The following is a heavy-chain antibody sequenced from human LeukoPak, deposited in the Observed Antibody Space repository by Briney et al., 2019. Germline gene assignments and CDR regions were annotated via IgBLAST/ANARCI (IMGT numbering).Heavy chain of an antibody. J-gene: IGHJ4*02. CDR2: IYYSGST. Sequence: SETLSLTCAVYGGSFGGYYWSWIRQPPGKGLEWIGYIYYSGSTNYNPSLKSRVTISVDTSKNHFSLKLSSVTAADTAIYYCARRLQYYDSSGYYDYWGQGILVTVSS. CDR1: GGSFGGYY. V-gene: IGHV4-59*08. CDR3: ARRLQYYDSSGYYDY. D-gene: IGHD3-22*01.